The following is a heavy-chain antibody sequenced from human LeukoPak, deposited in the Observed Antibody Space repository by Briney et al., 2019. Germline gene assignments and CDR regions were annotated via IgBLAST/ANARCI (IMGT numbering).Heavy chain of an antibody. CDR1: GGSISSSSYY. J-gene: IGHJ6*03. D-gene: IGHD6-13*01. Sequence: PSETLSLTCTVSGGSISSSSYYWGWIRQPPGKGLEWIGSIYYSGSTYYNPSLKSRVTISVDTSKNQFSLKLSSVTAADTAVYYCARPDSSSWYERDYYYYYMDVWGKGTTVTVSS. CDR2: IYYSGST. V-gene: IGHV4-39*01. CDR3: ARPDSSSWYERDYYYYYMDV.